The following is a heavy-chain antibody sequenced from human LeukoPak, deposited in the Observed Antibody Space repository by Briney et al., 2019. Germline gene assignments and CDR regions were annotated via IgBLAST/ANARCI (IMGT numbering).Heavy chain of an antibody. Sequence: GGSLRLSCAASGFTVSSNYMSWVRQAPGKGLEWVSVIYSGGSTYYADSVKGRFTISRDNSKNTLYLQMNSLRAEDTAVYYCAREYYDFWSGYDYWGQGTLVTVSS. D-gene: IGHD3-3*01. J-gene: IGHJ4*02. CDR2: IYSGGST. V-gene: IGHV3-53*05. CDR3: AREYYDFWSGYDY. CDR1: GFTVSSNY.